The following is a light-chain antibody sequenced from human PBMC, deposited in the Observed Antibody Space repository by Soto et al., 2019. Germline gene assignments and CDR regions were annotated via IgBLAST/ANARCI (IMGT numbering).Light chain of an antibody. CDR2: GAS. CDR3: LQDYTFPWA. J-gene: IGKJ1*01. Sequence: IQVTQSPPSLSASVGDRVTISCRASQGIRSDLAWYQQKPGKVPKLLIYGASKLASGVPSRFSGSGFGTDFTLTISSLQPEDFATYYCLQDYTFPWAFGQGTKVEIK. CDR1: QGIRSD. V-gene: IGKV1-6*01.